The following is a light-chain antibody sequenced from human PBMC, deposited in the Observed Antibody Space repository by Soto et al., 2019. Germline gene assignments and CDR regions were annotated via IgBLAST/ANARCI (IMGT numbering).Light chain of an antibody. CDR3: QQYGSSPPQP. CDR1: QSVSSSY. J-gene: IGKJ1*01. Sequence: EIVLTQSPGTLSLSPGERATLSCRASQSVSSSYLAWYQQKPGQAPRLLIYGASSRATGIPDRFSGSGSGTDFTLTISRLEPEDFAVYYCQQYGSSPPQPLGQGTKVEIK. V-gene: IGKV3-20*01. CDR2: GAS.